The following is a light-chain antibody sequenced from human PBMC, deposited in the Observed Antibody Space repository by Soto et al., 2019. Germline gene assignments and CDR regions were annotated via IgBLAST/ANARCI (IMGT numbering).Light chain of an antibody. V-gene: IGLV3-21*04. CDR1: DIGSNS. CDR3: HVWDDTSDHVV. CDR2: YDN. J-gene: IGLJ2*01. Sequence: SYELTQPPSVSVAPGQTAGINCGGSDIGSNSLHWFQVKPGQAPVLVIYYDNNRASGIPEQFSASNSGNTATLTISRVEAGDEADYFCHVWDDTSDHVVFGGGTKLTVL.